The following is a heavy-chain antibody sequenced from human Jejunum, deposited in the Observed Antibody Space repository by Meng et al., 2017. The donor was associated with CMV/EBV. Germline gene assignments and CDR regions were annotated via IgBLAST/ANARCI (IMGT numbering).Heavy chain of an antibody. V-gene: IGHV3-7*01. CDR2: IKQDGSEI. Sequence: FSLSSYGMSWVPQAPGKGLDWVANIKQDGSEIYYVDSMKGRFTVSRDNAKNSLYLQMNSLRAGDTAMYYCASITSPAPGVWHFDLWGRGTLVTVSS. CDR1: FSLSSYG. D-gene: IGHD2-2*01. CDR3: ASITSPAPGVWHFDL. J-gene: IGHJ2*01.